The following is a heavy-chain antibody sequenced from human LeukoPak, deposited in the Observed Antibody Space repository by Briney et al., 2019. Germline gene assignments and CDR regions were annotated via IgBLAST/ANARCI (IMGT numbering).Heavy chain of an antibody. CDR2: INPSGGST. CDR3: ARGYNYGHMDV. D-gene: IGHD5-18*01. Sequence: GASVKVSCKASGYTFTSYYMHWVRQAPGQGLEWMGIINPSGGSTRYAQKFQGRVTMTRDMSTSTVYMELSSLRSEDAAVYYCARGYNYGHMDVWGKGTTVTVSS. V-gene: IGHV1-46*01. J-gene: IGHJ6*03. CDR1: GYTFTSYY.